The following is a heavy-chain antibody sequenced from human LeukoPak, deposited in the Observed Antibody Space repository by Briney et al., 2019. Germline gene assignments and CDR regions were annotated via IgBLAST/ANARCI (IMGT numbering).Heavy chain of an antibody. CDR3: ARVVRITMIVVVTRDAFDI. CDR2: INHSGST. D-gene: IGHD3-22*01. CDR1: GGSFSGYY. J-gene: IGHJ3*02. Sequence: SETLSLTCAVHGGSFSGYYWSWIRQPPGKGLEWIGEINHSGSTNYNPSLKSRVTISVDTSKNQFSLKLSSVTAADTAVYYCARVVRITMIVVVTRDAFDIWGQGTMVTVSS. V-gene: IGHV4-34*01.